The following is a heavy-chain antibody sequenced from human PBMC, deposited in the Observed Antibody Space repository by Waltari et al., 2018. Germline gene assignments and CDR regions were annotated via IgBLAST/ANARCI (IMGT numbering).Heavy chain of an antibody. J-gene: IGHJ4*02. CDR3: ARRAVNCGGDCYFDQ. V-gene: IGHV4-39*01. D-gene: IGHD2-21*02. CDR1: GCSIIRSSYY. Sequence: QLQLQESGPGLVKPSETLSLTCTVSGCSIIRSSYYWGWIRQPPGKGLEWVGNIYYSWNTYYTPSLMSRVTIAVDTSKNQFSLNLRSVTAADTAVYFCARRAVNCGGDCYFDQWGQGTLVTVSS. CDR2: IYYSWNT.